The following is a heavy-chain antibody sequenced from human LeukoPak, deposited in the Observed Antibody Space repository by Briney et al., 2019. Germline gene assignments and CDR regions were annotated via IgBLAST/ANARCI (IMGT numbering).Heavy chain of an antibody. J-gene: IGHJ4*02. Sequence: SETLSLTCTVSGGSVSSGSYYWSWIRQPPGKGLEWIGYIYYTGSTNYNPSLKSRVTISVDTSKNQFSLKLSSVTAADTAVYYCARGPYYYDSSGYGFDYWGQGTLVTVSS. CDR1: GGSVSSGSYY. CDR3: ARGPYYYDSSGYGFDY. V-gene: IGHV4-61*01. CDR2: IYYTGST. D-gene: IGHD3-22*01.